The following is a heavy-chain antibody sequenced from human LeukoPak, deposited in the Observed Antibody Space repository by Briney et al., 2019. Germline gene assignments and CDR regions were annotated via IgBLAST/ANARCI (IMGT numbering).Heavy chain of an antibody. D-gene: IGHD2-2*01. Sequence: ASVKVSCKASGYTFTGYYMHWVRQAPGQGLEWMGWINPNSGGTNYAQKFQGRVTMTRDTSISTAYMELSRLRSDDTAVYHCARDLNADVYCSSTSCSERAFDYWGQGTLVTVSS. CDR1: GYTFTGYY. CDR2: INPNSGGT. V-gene: IGHV1-2*02. CDR3: ARDLNADVYCSSTSCSERAFDY. J-gene: IGHJ4*02.